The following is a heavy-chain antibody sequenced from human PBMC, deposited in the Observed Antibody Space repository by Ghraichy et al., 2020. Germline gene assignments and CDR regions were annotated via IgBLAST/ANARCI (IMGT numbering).Heavy chain of an antibody. D-gene: IGHD3-10*01. CDR1: GFTFSSYG. CDR3: AKDLYGSGGYGMRLFDS. J-gene: IGHJ4*02. CDR2: IRYDKSRE. V-gene: IGHV3-30*02. Sequence: GGSLRLSCAASGFTFSSYGMHWVRQAPGKGLEWVAFIRYDKSREFYAATVRGRFTISRDNSMNTMYLQMNSLRPEDTAIYYSAKDLYGSGGYGMRLFDSCGQGTLVTVSS.